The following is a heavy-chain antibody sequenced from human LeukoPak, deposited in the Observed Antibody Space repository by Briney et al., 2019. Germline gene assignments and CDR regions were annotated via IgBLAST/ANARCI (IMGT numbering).Heavy chain of an antibody. Sequence: SQTLSLTCTVSGGSISSSSYYWGWIRQPPGKGLEWIGSIYYSGSTYYNPSLKSRVTISVDTSKNQFSLKLSSVTAADTAVYYCARDRFTGSGWYGIDYWGQGTLVTVSS. CDR1: GGSISSSSYY. D-gene: IGHD6-19*01. J-gene: IGHJ4*02. V-gene: IGHV4-39*07. CDR2: IYYSGST. CDR3: ARDRFTGSGWYGIDY.